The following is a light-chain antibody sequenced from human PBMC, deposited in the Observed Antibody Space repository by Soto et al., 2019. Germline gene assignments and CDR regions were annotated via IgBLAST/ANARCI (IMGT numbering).Light chain of an antibody. V-gene: IGLV2-23*01. CDR3: CSYAGSSPFVV. CDR2: EGS. CDR1: SSDVGSYNL. J-gene: IGLJ2*01. Sequence: QSALTQPASVSGSPGQSITISCTGTSSDVGSYNLVSWYQQHPGKAPKLMIYEGSKRPSGVSNRFSGSKSGNTASLTISGLQAEDEADYYCCSYAGSSPFVVFGGVTKVTVL.